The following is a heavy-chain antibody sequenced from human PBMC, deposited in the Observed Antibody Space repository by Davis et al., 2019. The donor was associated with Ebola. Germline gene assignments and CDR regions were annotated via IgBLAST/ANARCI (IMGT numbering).Heavy chain of an antibody. Sequence: SGPTLVKPTQTLTLTCIFSGFSLSTSGMCVSWIRQPPGKALEWLARIDWDGDKFYRKSLKTRLTISKDTSKNQVVLTMTNMDPVETATYYCARIRSPGYGGGLGEFDYWCQGILVTVSS. CDR3: ARIRSPGYGGGLGEFDY. V-gene: IGHV2-70*17. CDR1: GFSLSTSGMC. J-gene: IGHJ4*02. CDR2: IDWDGDK. D-gene: IGHD3-16*01.